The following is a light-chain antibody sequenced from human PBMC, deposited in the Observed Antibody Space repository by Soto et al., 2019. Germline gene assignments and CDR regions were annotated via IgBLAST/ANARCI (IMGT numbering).Light chain of an antibody. CDR3: QEYSNWPLT. Sequence: EKVMTQSPATLSVPPGEIATLACSATQSVTFSLAWYQQKPCQDPRLLIDGASIRAAGVPARFSGGGSGTEFTLTITSLQSEDCAIYYCQEYSNWPLTFGGGNKVEIK. CDR2: GAS. V-gene: IGKV3D-15*01. J-gene: IGKJ4*01. CDR1: QSVTFS.